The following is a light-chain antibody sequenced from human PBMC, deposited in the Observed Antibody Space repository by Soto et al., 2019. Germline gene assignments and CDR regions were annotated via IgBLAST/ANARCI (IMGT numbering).Light chain of an antibody. CDR1: QSITYK. Sequence: EIVMTQSPATLSVSPGERATLSCRASQSITYKLAWYQQKPGQAPRLLIYGASARATGIPARFSGSGSGTEFTLTISSLQSEDVAVYYCQQYNNWPPWTFGQGTKVEIK. V-gene: IGKV3D-15*01. CDR3: QQYNNWPPWT. CDR2: GAS. J-gene: IGKJ1*01.